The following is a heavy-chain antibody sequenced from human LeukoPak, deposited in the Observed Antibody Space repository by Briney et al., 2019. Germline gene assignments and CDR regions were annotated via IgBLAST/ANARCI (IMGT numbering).Heavy chain of an antibody. CDR2: VYYSGST. CDR3: ARSIVGATHFDY. J-gene: IGHJ4*02. Sequence: PSETLSLTCSVSGYSISSAYYWSWIRPPPGKGLEWIGYVYYSGSTNYKSSLKSRVNISVDTSKNQFSLKLSSVTAADTALYYCARSIVGATHFDYWGQGTLVTVSS. D-gene: IGHD1-26*01. V-gene: IGHV4-61*01. CDR1: GYSISSAYY.